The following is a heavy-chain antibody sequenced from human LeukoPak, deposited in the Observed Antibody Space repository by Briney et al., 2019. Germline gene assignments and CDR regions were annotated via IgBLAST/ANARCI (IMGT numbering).Heavy chain of an antibody. CDR3: ARVSGYDWESFYDY. J-gene: IGHJ4*02. D-gene: IGHD5-12*01. Sequence: PSETLSLTCTVSGGSISSYYWSWIRQPPGKGLEWIGYIYYSGSTNYNPSLKSRVTISVDTSKNQFSLKLTSVTAADTAVYYCARVSGYDWESFYDYWGQGTLVTVSS. CDR1: GGSISSYY. CDR2: IYYSGST. V-gene: IGHV4-59*01.